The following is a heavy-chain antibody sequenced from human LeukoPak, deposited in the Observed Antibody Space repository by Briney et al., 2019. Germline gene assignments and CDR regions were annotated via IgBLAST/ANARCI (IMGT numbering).Heavy chain of an antibody. J-gene: IGHJ4*02. CDR2: TYYRSKWYN. V-gene: IGHV6-1*01. CDR3: ARVAPPEMSLDY. D-gene: IGHD5-24*01. Sequence: SQTLSLTCAISGDSVSSNSAAWNWVRQSPSRGLEWLGRTYYRSKWYNDYAVSVKSRIPINPDTSKNQFSLQLNSVTPEDTAVYYCARVAPPEMSLDYWGQGTLVTVSS. CDR1: GDSVSSNSAA.